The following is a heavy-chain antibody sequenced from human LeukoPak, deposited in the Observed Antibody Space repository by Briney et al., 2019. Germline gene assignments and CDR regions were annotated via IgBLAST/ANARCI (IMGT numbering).Heavy chain of an antibody. CDR2: IYYSGST. CDR3: ARQGGLLWFGQLSHFDY. J-gene: IGHJ4*02. CDR1: GGSISSSSYS. D-gene: IGHD3-10*01. Sequence: SETLSLTCTVSGGSISSSSYSWGWIRQPPGKGLEWIGSIYYSGSTYYNPSLKSRVTISVDTSKNQFSLKLSSVTAADTAVYYCARQGGLLWFGQLSHFDYWGQGTLVTVSS. V-gene: IGHV4-39*01.